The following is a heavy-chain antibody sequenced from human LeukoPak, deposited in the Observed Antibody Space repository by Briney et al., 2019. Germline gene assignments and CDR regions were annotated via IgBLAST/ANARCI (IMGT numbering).Heavy chain of an antibody. Sequence: SETLSLTCTVSGGSISSNTYYWGWIRQPPGKGLEWIGSIDYSGSTYYNPSLKSPVTISVDTSKNQFSLKLSSVTAEDTALYYCARSVGYSRYYFDYWGQGTLVTVSS. CDR1: GGSISSNTYY. CDR3: ARSVGYSRYYFDY. V-gene: IGHV4-39*07. CDR2: IDYSGST. D-gene: IGHD1-26*01. J-gene: IGHJ4*02.